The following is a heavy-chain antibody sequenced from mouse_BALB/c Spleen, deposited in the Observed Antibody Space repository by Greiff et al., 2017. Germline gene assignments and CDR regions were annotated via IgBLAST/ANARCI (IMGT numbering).Heavy chain of an antibody. J-gene: IGHJ2*01. Sequence: DVMLVESGGGLVQPGGSLKLSCAASGFDFSRYWMSWVRQAPGKGLEWIGEINPDSSTINYTPSLKDKFIISRDNAKNTLYLQMSKVRSEDTALYYCARRYYYGSSYFDYWGQGTTLTVSS. D-gene: IGHD1-1*01. CDR2: INPDSSTI. CDR1: GFDFSRYW. V-gene: IGHV4-1*02. CDR3: ARRYYYGSSYFDY.